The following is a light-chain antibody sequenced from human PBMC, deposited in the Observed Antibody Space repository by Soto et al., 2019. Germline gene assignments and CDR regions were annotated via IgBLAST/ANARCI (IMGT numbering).Light chain of an antibody. CDR1: HSINDW. CDR2: DAS. Sequence: DNPLTQSPSSLSASVGDRVTITCRARHSINDWLAWYQQKPGKAPKLLIYDASSLESGVPSRLSGGGSGTEFTLTISSLQPDDFATYYCQQYDSYRTFGQGTKVDIK. CDR3: QQYDSYRT. V-gene: IGKV1-5*01. J-gene: IGKJ1*01.